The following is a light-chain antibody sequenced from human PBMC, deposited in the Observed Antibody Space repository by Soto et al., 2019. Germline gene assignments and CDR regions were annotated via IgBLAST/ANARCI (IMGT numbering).Light chain of an antibody. Sequence: DIVLTQSPATLSLSPGERATLSCRASQSVSYYLAWYQQKPGQAPSLLIYDESNRSTGIPARFSGSGSGTDFTLTITNLEPEDYAIYYCQQRSNWPPAFGQRTRVEI. CDR1: QSVSYY. CDR2: DES. V-gene: IGKV3-11*01. J-gene: IGKJ5*01. CDR3: QQRSNWPPA.